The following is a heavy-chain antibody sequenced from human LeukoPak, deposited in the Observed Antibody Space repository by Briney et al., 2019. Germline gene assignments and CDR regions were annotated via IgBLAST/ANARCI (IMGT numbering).Heavy chain of an antibody. CDR1: GGTFSSYA. CDR3: ARENRNVDYYDSSGYFNWFDP. V-gene: IGHV1-69*13. Sequence: ASVKVSCKASGGTFSSYAISWVRQAPGQGLEWMGGIIPIFGTANYAQKFQGRVTITADESTSTAYMELSSLRSEDTAVYYCARENRNVDYYDSSGYFNWFDPWGQGTLVTVSS. J-gene: IGHJ5*02. D-gene: IGHD3-22*01. CDR2: IIPIFGTA.